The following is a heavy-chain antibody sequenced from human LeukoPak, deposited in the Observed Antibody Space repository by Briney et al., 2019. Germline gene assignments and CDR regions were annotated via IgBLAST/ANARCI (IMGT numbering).Heavy chain of an antibody. D-gene: IGHD6-6*01. J-gene: IGHJ3*02. Sequence: SETLSLTCTVSGGSISSYYWSWIRQPAGKGLEWIGRIYTSGSTNYNPSLKSRVTMSVDTSKNQFSLELSSVTAADTAVYYCARGGAAALRDAFDIWGQGTMVTVSS. CDR3: ARGGAAALRDAFDI. CDR2: IYTSGST. CDR1: GGSISSYY. V-gene: IGHV4-4*07.